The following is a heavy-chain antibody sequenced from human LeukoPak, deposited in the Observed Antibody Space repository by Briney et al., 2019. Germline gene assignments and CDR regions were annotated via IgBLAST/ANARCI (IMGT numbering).Heavy chain of an antibody. J-gene: IGHJ4*02. CDR2: IKEDGSEE. D-gene: IGHD2-2*01. Sequence: GGSLRLSCAASGFTFSGSWMDWVRQAPGKGLEWVANIKEDGSEEYYVDSVKGRFTISRDNAKNSLYLQMNSLRAEDTAEYYCAKVNGYCSTTRCFFDYWGQGTLVTVSS. V-gene: IGHV3-7*03. CDR1: GFTFSGSW. CDR3: AKVNGYCSTTRCFFDY.